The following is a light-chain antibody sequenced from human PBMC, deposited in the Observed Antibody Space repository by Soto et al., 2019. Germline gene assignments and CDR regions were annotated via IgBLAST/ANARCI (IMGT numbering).Light chain of an antibody. V-gene: IGLV2-8*01. Sequence: LTQPPSASGSPGQSVTISCTGTSSDVGGYDYVSWYQQHPGKAPKLMIYEVTIRPSGVSDRFSGSKSGNTASLTVSGLQAEDEADYYCSSYTGGNPSYVFGTGTKVTAL. CDR1: SSDVGGYDY. J-gene: IGLJ1*01. CDR2: EVT. CDR3: SSYTGGNPSYV.